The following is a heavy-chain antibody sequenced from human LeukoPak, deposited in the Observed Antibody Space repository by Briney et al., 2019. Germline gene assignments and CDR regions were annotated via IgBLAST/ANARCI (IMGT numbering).Heavy chain of an antibody. J-gene: IGHJ6*03. D-gene: IGHD3-9*01. Sequence: PGGSLRLSCAASGFNFSNYYMTWIRQAPGKGLEWVSFISSSGTTIYYADSVKGRFTISRDNAKNSLYLQMNSLRAEDTAVYYCASPLYRPGTLDILTGYYTHHYYYYMDVWGKGTTVTVSS. CDR2: ISSSGTTI. V-gene: IGHV3-11*04. CDR1: GFNFSNYY. CDR3: ASPLYRPGTLDILTGYYTHHYYYYMDV.